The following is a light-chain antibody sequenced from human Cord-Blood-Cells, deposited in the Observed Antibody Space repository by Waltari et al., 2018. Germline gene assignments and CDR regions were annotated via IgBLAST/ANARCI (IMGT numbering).Light chain of an antibody. V-gene: IGKV3-20*01. CDR3: QQYGSSLMYT. Sequence: IVLTQSPRTLPLSPGERATLSCRASQSVSSSYLAWYQQKPGQAPRLLIYGASSRATGIPDRFSGSGSGTDFTLTISRLEPEDFAVYYCQQYGSSLMYTFGQGTKLEIK. J-gene: IGKJ2*01. CDR1: QSVSSSY. CDR2: GAS.